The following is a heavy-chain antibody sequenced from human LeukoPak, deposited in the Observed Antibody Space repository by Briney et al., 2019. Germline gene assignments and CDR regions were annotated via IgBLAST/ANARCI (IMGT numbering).Heavy chain of an antibody. J-gene: IGHJ4*02. CDR1: GGSISSYY. D-gene: IGHD3-10*01. CDR2: IYTSGST. CDR3: ARDLWFGEPSYYFDY. Sequence: SETLSLTCTVSGGSISSYYWGWIRQPAGKGLEWIGRIYTSGSTNYNPSLKSRVTMSVDTSKNQFSLKLSSVTAADTAVYYCARDLWFGEPSYYFDYWGQRTLVTVSS. V-gene: IGHV4-4*07.